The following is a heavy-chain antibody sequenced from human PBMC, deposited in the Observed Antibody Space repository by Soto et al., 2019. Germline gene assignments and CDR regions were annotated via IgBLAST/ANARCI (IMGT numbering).Heavy chain of an antibody. V-gene: IGHV4-30-2*01. CDR1: GVSISRGGYP. J-gene: IGHJ4*02. CDR2: IYHSGST. Sequence: QLQLQESGSGLVKPSQTLSLTCAVSGVSISRGGYPWSWIRQPPGKGLEWIGYIYHSGSTYYNPSLKRRVTISVDRSKHQFSLKLSSVTDADTAVYYCARAGGLGAVAVDYWGQGTLVTVS. CDR3: ARAGGLGAVAVDY. D-gene: IGHD6-19*01.